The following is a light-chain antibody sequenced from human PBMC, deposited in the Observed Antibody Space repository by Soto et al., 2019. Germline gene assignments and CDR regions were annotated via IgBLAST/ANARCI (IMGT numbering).Light chain of an antibody. J-gene: IGKJ5*01. CDR1: QSVSSY. CDR2: GAS. V-gene: IGKV3-11*01. Sequence: EVVLTQSPATLSLSPGERATLSCRASQSVSSYLAWYQQRPGKAPRLLIYGASNRATGIPARFSGSGSGTDFTLTISSLEAEDFGVYYCQQRTAWPMTFGQGTRLEIK. CDR3: QQRTAWPMT.